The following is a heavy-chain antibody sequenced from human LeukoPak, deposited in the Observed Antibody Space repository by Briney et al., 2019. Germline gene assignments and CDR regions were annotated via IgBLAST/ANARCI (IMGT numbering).Heavy chain of an antibody. CDR1: GGSMNPYT. Sequence: SETLSLTCTVSGGSMNPYTWTWIRQPAGKGLEWIGRSYTSGTTNYNRSLESRVTMSVDTSKNQFSLKLTSVTVADTAVYYCARGNNWNDHDAFDIWGQGTLATVSS. CDR3: ARGNNWNDHDAFDI. D-gene: IGHD1-1*01. J-gene: IGHJ3*02. V-gene: IGHV4-4*07. CDR2: SYTSGTT.